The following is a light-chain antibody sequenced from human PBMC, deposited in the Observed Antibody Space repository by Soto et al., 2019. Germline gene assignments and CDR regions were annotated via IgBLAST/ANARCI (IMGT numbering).Light chain of an antibody. CDR2: GAS. J-gene: IGKJ5*01. Sequence: EILVTQSPGSLSVFPGERASLSCRASQNVNNRLAWYQQKAGQAPRLLISGASSRATGIPDRFSGSGSGTDFTLTISRLESDDFALYYCQQYAEGTPITFGQGTRLEI. CDR3: QQYAEGTPIT. CDR1: QNVNNR. V-gene: IGKV3-20*01.